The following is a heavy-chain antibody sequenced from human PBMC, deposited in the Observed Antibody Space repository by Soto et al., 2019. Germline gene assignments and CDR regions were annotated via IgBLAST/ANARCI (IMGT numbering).Heavy chain of an antibody. CDR3: ARDWLRDKYYGSESYYNYFDY. D-gene: IGHD3-10*01. CDR1: GYTFTSYG. CDR2: ISAYNGNT. Sequence: QVQLVQSGAEVKKPGASVKVSCKASGYTFTSYGISWVRQAPGQGLEWMGWISAYNGNTNYAQKLQGRVTMTTDTSTSTAHMELGSLRSDDTAAYYCARDWLRDKYYGSESYYNYFDYWGQGTLVTVSS. V-gene: IGHV1-18*01. J-gene: IGHJ4*02.